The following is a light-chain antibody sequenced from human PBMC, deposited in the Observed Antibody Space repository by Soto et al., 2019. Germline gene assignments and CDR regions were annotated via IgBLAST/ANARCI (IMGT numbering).Light chain of an antibody. V-gene: IGKV3-11*01. CDR3: QQRSSWPRT. CDR1: QSVSSY. Sequence: EIVLTQSPATLSLSPGERATLSCRASQSVSSYLAWYQQKPGQTPRLLIYDASNRATGIPARFSGSGSGTDVTLTISSLDPEDFAVYYCQQRSSWPRTFGQGTKLEIK. CDR2: DAS. J-gene: IGKJ2*01.